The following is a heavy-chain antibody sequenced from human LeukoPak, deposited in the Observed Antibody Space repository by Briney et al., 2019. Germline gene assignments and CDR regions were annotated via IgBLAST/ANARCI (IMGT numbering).Heavy chain of an antibody. CDR1: GGSIRSNTYY. V-gene: IGHV4-39*07. CDR2: IYYSGTT. J-gene: IGHJ4*02. CDR3: ATDGTWGRLSVSDY. D-gene: IGHD1-14*01. Sequence: PSETLSLTCSVSGGSIRSNTYYWGWIRQSPGKGLEWIVRIYYSGTTYYNPSLRSRITISVDASKNQFSLKLSSVTAADAAVYYCATDGTWGRLSVSDYWGQGTLVTVSS.